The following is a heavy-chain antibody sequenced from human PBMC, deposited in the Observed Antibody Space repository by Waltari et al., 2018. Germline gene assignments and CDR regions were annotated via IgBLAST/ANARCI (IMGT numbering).Heavy chain of an antibody. Sequence: QVQLVESGGGVVQPGRSLRLSCEAPGFTFSNYGMHWVRQAPGKGLEWVTVIGFDGNKKLYVDSVKGRFTISRDNSKNTLYLQMDSLRKEDTAMYYCATGIAAPGIFDYWGRGTLVTVSS. CDR3: ATGIAAPGIFDY. D-gene: IGHD6-13*01. V-gene: IGHV3-33*08. J-gene: IGHJ4*02. CDR2: IGFDGNKK. CDR1: GFTFSNYG.